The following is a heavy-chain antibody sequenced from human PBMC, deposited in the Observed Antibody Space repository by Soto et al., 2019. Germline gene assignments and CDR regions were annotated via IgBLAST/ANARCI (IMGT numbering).Heavy chain of an antibody. Sequence: PSETLSLTCTVSGGSISSSSYYWGWIRQPPGKGLEWIGSIYYSGSTYYNPSLKSRVTISVDTSKNQFSLKLSSVTAADTAVYYCARLGGNFDWLLLYYFDYWGQGTLVTVSS. CDR1: GGSISSSSYY. J-gene: IGHJ4*02. CDR2: IYYSGST. CDR3: ARLGGNFDWLLLYYFDY. V-gene: IGHV4-39*01. D-gene: IGHD3-9*01.